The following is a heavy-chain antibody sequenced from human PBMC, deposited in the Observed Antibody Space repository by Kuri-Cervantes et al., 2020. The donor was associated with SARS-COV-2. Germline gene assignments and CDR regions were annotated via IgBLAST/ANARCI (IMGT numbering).Heavy chain of an antibody. CDR3: ARATVTSGQFYYGMDV. Sequence: ASVKVSCKASGYTFTSYGISWVRQAPGQGLEWMGWISAYNGNTNYAQKLQGRVTMTTDTSTSTAYMELSSLRSEDSAVYYCARATVTSGQFYYGMDVWGPGTTVTVSS. CDR2: ISAYNGNT. V-gene: IGHV1-18*01. J-gene: IGHJ6*02. D-gene: IGHD4-11*01. CDR1: GYTFTSYG.